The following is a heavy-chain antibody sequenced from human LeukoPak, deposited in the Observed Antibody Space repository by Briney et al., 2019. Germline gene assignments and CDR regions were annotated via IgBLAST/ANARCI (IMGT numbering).Heavy chain of an antibody. CDR2: ISSNGGST. V-gene: IGHV3-64*01. J-gene: IGHJ4*02. Sequence: GGSLRLSCAASGFTFSSYAMHWVRQAPGKGLEYVSAISSNGGSTYYANSVKGRFTISRDNSKNTLYLQMGSLRAEDMAVYYCARGPRPVIYSSGSYIDYWGQGTLVTVSS. CDR3: ARGPRPVIYSSGSYIDY. D-gene: IGHD3-10*01. CDR1: GFTFSSYA.